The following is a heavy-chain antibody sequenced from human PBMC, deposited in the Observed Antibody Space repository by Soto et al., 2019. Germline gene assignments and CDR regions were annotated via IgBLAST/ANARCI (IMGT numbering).Heavy chain of an antibody. CDR1: GYTFTSYY. J-gene: IGHJ3*02. CDR3: ARGGPGAVAGLGAFDI. D-gene: IGHD6-19*01. V-gene: IGHV1-46*01. CDR2: INPNGGST. Sequence: QVQLVQSGAEVKKPGASVKVSCKASGYTFTSYYIHWVRQAPGQGLEWMGIINPNGGSTNYAQNSQGRVTMTRDTSTTTVYMELSSLRSEDTAVYYCARGGPGAVAGLGAFDIWGQGTMVTVSS.